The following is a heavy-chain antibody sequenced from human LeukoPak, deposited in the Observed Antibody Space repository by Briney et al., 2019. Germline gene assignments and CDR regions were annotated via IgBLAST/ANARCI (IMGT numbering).Heavy chain of an antibody. D-gene: IGHD2-2*01. CDR3: ARVRVIVVPAAIGALDAFDI. V-gene: IGHV1-2*02. J-gene: IGHJ3*02. CDR2: INPNSGGT. CDR1: GYTFTGYY. Sequence: ASVKVSCKASGYTFTGYYMHWVRQAPGQGLEWMGWINPNSGGTNYAQKFQGRVTMTRDTSISTAYMELSRLRSDDTAVYYCARVRVIVVPAAIGALDAFDIWGQGTMVTVSS.